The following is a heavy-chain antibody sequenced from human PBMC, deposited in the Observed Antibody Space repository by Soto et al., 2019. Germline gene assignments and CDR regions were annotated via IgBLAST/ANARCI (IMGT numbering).Heavy chain of an antibody. J-gene: IGHJ4*02. CDR1: GYTFTTYD. V-gene: IGHV1-8*01. CDR3: ARRKERSGPHYFDY. D-gene: IGHD6-25*01. Sequence: QVQLVQSGAEVKEPGASVKVSCKASGYTFTTYDIYWMRQATGQGLEWMGWMNPSTGNTGYAQKFQGRVIVTRNTSISTVYMEMSGLRLDDTAVYYCARRKERSGPHYFDYWGQGSQVTVSS. CDR2: MNPSTGNT.